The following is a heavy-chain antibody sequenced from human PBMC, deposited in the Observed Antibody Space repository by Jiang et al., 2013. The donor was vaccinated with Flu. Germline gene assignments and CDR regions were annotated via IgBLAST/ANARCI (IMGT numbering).Heavy chain of an antibody. CDR2: IGWDGYK. J-gene: IGHJ6*03. CDR3: ARILDSNYRRGLYMDV. CDR1: GFSLSTTGMC. D-gene: IGHD4-11*01. V-gene: IGHV2-70*01. Sequence: KPTQTLTLTCTFSGFSLSTTGMCVSWIRQSPGKALEWLALIGWDGYKYYNTFLKTRLTTSKDTSKNQVVLTMTNMDPVDTATYYCARILDSNYRRGLYMDVWGKGTTVTVSS.